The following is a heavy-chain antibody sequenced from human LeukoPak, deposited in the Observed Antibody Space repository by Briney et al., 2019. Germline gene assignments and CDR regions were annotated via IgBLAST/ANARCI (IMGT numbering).Heavy chain of an antibody. J-gene: IGHJ6*03. CDR1: GGSISSYY. CDR3: ARGVYSYGQTYYYYYMDV. Sequence: PSETLSLTCTVSGGSISSYYWSWIRQPAGKGLEWIGRIYTSGSTNYNPSLKSRVTMSVDTSKNQFSLKLSSVTAADTAVYYCARGVYSYGQTYYYYYMDVWGKGTTVTISS. V-gene: IGHV4-4*07. CDR2: IYTSGST. D-gene: IGHD5-18*01.